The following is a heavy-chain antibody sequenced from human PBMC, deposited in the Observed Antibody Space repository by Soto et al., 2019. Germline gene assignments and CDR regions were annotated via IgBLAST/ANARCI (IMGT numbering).Heavy chain of an antibody. Sequence: GGSLRLSCAASGFTFSTYSMNWVRLTPGKGLEWVSYISSSSSYIYYADSVKGRFTISRDNAKNSLYLQMNSLRAEDTAVYYCARALYYDSSGYYGYWGQGTLVTVSS. CDR3: ARALYYDSSGYYGY. CDR1: GFTFSTYS. J-gene: IGHJ4*02. CDR2: ISSSSSYI. D-gene: IGHD3-22*01. V-gene: IGHV3-21*01.